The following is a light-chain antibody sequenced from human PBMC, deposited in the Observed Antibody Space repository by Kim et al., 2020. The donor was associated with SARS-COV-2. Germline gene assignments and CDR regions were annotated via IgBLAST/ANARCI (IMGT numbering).Light chain of an antibody. CDR1: QSVSSN. CDR3: QQYNNWPPST. CDR2: GAS. V-gene: IGKV3-15*01. J-gene: IGKJ2*01. Sequence: VSHGERATLSCSASQSVSSNLAWYQQNPGQAPRLLIYGASTRATGIPARFSGSGSGTEFTLTISSLQSEDFAVYYCQQYNNWPPSTFGQGTKLEI.